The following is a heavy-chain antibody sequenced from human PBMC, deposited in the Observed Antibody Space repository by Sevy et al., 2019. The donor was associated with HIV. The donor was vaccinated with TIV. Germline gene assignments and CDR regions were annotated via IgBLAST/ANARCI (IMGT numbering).Heavy chain of an antibody. CDR1: GFSFDDYA. V-gene: IGHV3-9*03. D-gene: IGHD6-6*01. CDR2: ISWNSGSI. CDR3: AKDLYSSSSSGYGMDV. J-gene: IGHJ6*02. Sequence: GGSLRLSCAASGFSFDDYAMHWVRQAPGKGLEWVSGISWNSGSIGNADSVKGRFTISRDNAKNSLYLQMNSLRAEDMALYYCAKDLYSSSSSGYGMDVRGQGTTVTVSS.